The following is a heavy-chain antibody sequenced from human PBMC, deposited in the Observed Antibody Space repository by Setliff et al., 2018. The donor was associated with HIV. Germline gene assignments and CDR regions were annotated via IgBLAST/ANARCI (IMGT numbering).Heavy chain of an antibody. Sequence: LSLTCAVSGASITTNSYYWGWIRQTPEKGLEWIGDFYYSGTTYYNPSLKSRATISVDTSQNQFSLRLSSVTAADTAVYHCARFVLAWFDFSTGAVEVTDPYAFDFWGQGILVTV. CDR3: ARFVLAWFDFSTGAVEVTDPYAFDF. J-gene: IGHJ4*02. D-gene: IGHD2-21*02. V-gene: IGHV4-39*01. CDR2: FYYSGTT. CDR1: GASITTNSYY.